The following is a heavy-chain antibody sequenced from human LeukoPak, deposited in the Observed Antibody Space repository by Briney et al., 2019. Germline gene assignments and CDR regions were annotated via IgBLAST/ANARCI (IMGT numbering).Heavy chain of an antibody. Sequence: PSETLSPTCTVSGGSISSHYWSWIRQPPGKGLEWIGYIYYSGSTNYNPSLKSRVTISVDTSKNQFSLKLSSVTAADTAVYYCARVEYYYYMDVWGKGTTVTVSS. CDR3: ARVEYYYYMDV. CDR2: IYYSGST. V-gene: IGHV4-59*11. CDR1: GGSISSHY. J-gene: IGHJ6*03.